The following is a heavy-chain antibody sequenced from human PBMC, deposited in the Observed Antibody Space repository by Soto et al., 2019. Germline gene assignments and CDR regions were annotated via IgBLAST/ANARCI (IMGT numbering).Heavy chain of an antibody. V-gene: IGHV4-39*01. Sequence: QLQLHESGPVLVKPSETLYLTCTVSGGSISSSNYHWGGIRQPPGKGLEWIGSMYCSGSAYYNPSLKSRVTLAVDTSKNEFSLKLTSVSAADTAVYHCARHVGNSPPGSWGQGTLVTVSS. D-gene: IGHD1-26*01. CDR2: MYCSGSA. J-gene: IGHJ4*02. CDR3: ARHVGNSPPGS. CDR1: GGSISSSNYH.